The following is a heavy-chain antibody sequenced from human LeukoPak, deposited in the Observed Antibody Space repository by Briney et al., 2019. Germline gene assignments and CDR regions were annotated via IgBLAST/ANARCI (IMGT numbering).Heavy chain of an antibody. V-gene: IGHV1-58*01. J-gene: IGHJ4*02. Sequence: VKVSCKASGFTFTSSAVQWVRQARGQRLEWIGWIVVGSGNTNYVQKFQERVTMTRDTSISAAYMDLSRLISDDTAVYYCARFDQVSETAGGYWGQGTLVTVSS. CDR3: ARFDQVSETAGGY. CDR2: IVVGSGNT. CDR1: GFTFTSSA. D-gene: IGHD3-10*01.